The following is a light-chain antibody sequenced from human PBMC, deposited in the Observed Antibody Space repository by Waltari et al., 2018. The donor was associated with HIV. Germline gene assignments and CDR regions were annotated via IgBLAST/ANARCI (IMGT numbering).Light chain of an antibody. J-gene: IGLJ2*01. CDR2: MND. CDR3: ASWDDSLGGYWI. CDR1: TSNIGSNY. V-gene: IGLV1-47*01. Sequence: QSVVTQSPSASGTLGQRVTISCSGGTSNIGSNYVSWYQHLPGTSPKLLIYMNDRRPSGVPDRISGSKSGTSASLAISGLRSEDAADYYCASWDDSLGGYWIFGGGTNLTVL.